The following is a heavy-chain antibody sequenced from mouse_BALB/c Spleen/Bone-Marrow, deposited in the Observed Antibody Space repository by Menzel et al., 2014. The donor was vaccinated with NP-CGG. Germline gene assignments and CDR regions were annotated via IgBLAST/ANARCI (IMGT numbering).Heavy chain of an antibody. CDR3: AREAAYYGNYGDDY. CDR1: GYTFTSYV. V-gene: IGHV1-14*01. Sequence: VQLQQSGPELVKPGASVKMFCKASGYTFTSYVMHWVKQKPGQGLEWIGYINPYNDGTKYNEKFKGKATLTSDKSSSTAYMELSSLTSEDSAVYYCAREAAYYGNYGDDYWGQGTTLTVSS. D-gene: IGHD2-10*01. J-gene: IGHJ2*01. CDR2: INPYNDGT.